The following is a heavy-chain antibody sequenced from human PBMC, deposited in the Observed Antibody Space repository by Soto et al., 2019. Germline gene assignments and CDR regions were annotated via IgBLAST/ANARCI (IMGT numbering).Heavy chain of an antibody. V-gene: IGHV3-7*01. D-gene: IGHD6-13*01. CDR3: ARIAASGRGWDV. J-gene: IGHJ6*02. CDR1: GFTFSSYW. CDR2: IKQDGSEE. Sequence: EVQLVESGGGLVQPGGSLRLSCVDSGFTFSSYWMSWVRQAPVKGLEWVGNIKQDGSEENYADSVKGRFTISRDNAKNYMYLQMNSLRVEDTAVYYCARIAASGRGWDVWGQGTTVVVSS.